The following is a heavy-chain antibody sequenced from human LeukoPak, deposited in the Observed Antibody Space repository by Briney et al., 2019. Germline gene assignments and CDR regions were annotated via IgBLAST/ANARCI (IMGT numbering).Heavy chain of an antibody. CDR2: IYYSGST. V-gene: IGHV4-31*11. D-gene: IGHD2-15*01. CDR1: GGSFSGYY. Sequence: SETLSLTCAVYGGSFSGYYWSWIRQHPGKGLEWIGYIYYSGSTYYNPSLKSRVTISVDTSKNQFSLKLSSVTAADTAVYYCARESGGSREGTFDYWGQGTLVTVSS. CDR3: ARESGGSREGTFDY. J-gene: IGHJ4*02.